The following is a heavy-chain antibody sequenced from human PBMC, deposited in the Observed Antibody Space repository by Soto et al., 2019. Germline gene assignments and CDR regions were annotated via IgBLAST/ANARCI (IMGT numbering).Heavy chain of an antibody. V-gene: IGHV3-66*01. CDR1: GFTVSSNY. CDR3: ARDRPPTRAFDI. CDR2: IYSGGST. J-gene: IGHJ3*02. Sequence: GGSLRLSCAASGFTVSSNYMSWVRQAPGKGLEWVSVIYSGGSTYYADSVKGRFTISRDNSKNTLYLQMNSLRAEDTAVYYCARDRPPTRAFDIWGQGTMVTVSS.